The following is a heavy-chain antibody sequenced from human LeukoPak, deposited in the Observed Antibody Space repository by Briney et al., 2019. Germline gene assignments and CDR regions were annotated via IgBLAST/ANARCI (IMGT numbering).Heavy chain of an antibody. Sequence: PGGSLRLSRAASGFTFSSYSMNWVRQAPGKGLEWVSSISSSSSYIYYADSVKGRFTISRDNAKNSLYLQMNSLRAEDTAVYYCARDAYYYDSSGFLTYWGQGTLVTVSS. J-gene: IGHJ4*02. CDR3: ARDAYYYDSSGFLTY. CDR2: ISSSSSYI. CDR1: GFTFSSYS. V-gene: IGHV3-21*01. D-gene: IGHD3-22*01.